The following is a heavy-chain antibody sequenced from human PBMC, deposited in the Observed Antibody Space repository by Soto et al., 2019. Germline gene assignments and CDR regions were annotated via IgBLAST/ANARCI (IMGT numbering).Heavy chain of an antibody. Sequence: QVQLVESGGGVVQPWRSLRLSCAASGFTFRTYAMHWVRQAPGKGLEWVAVISYDGSNKKYADSVKGRFTISRDNSKSTLDLQMDSLRPEDTALYYCARAHYYDSSGYYSPSGYYFDDWGQGTLVTVSS. D-gene: IGHD3-22*01. V-gene: IGHV3-30-3*01. J-gene: IGHJ4*02. CDR2: ISYDGSNK. CDR3: ARAHYYDSSGYYSPSGYYFDD. CDR1: GFTFRTYA.